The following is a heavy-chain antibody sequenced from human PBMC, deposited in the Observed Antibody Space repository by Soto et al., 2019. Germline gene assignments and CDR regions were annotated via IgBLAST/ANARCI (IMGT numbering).Heavy chain of an antibody. CDR2: IKSKADGGTT. V-gene: IGHV3-15*07. D-gene: IGHD2-2*01. Sequence: GGSLRLSCAASGFIFSNAWINWVRQAPGKGLEWVGRIKSKADGGTTDFAAPVKGRFAISRDDSKNMMYMEMSSLRTEDTAVYYCTTDSYINMPIVRFDYWGYGTLVTVS. J-gene: IGHJ4*01. CDR1: GFIFSNAW. CDR3: TTDSYINMPIVRFDY.